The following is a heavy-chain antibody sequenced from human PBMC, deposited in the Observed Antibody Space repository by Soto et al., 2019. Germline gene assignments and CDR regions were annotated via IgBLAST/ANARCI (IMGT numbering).Heavy chain of an antibody. CDR2: FVPGNGNT. D-gene: IGHD6-13*01. CDR1: GFTFTSSA. CDR3: ATDYGSSWTDY. Sequence: ASVKVSSKASGFTFTSSAVHGVRQAPGQGLEWIGGFVPGNGNTNYAQKFQERVTMTEDTSTDTAYMELSSLRSEDTAVYYCATDYGSSWTDYWGQGTLVTVSS. J-gene: IGHJ4*02. V-gene: IGHV1-58*01.